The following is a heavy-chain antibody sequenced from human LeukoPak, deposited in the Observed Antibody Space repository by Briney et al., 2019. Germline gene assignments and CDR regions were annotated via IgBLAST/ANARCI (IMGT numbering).Heavy chain of an antibody. D-gene: IGHD3-9*01. CDR2: IKQDGGEK. CDR3: ARAGFDWLFAGVLDY. J-gene: IGHJ4*02. CDR1: GFXFSSYW. V-gene: IGHV3-7*04. Sequence: GGSLRLSCAASGFXFSSYWISWVRQAPGKGLEWVANIKQDGGEKYYVDYVKGRFTISRDNAKNSLYLQMNSLRAEDTAVYYCARAGFDWLFAGVLDYWGQGTLVTVSS.